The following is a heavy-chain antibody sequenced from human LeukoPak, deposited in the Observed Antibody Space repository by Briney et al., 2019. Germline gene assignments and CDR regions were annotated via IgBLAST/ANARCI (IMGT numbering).Heavy chain of an antibody. CDR3: ARSYDSSGYYYYFDY. V-gene: IGHV1-69*13. CDR1: GGTFSSYA. J-gene: IGHJ4*02. D-gene: IGHD3-22*01. CDR2: IIPIFGTA. Sequence: SVKVSCKASGGTFSSYAISWVPQAPGQGLEWMGGIIPIFGTANYAQKFQGRVTITADESTSTAYMELSSLRSEDTAVYYCARSYDSSGYYYYFDYWGQGTLVTVSS.